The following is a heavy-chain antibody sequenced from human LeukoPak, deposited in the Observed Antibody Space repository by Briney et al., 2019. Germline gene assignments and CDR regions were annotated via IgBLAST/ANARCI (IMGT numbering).Heavy chain of an antibody. J-gene: IGHJ6*02. CDR1: GFTFSDYW. CDR2: IKQDGSDK. Sequence: PGGSLRLSCTASGFTFSDYWMTWFRQAPGKGPEWVAKIKQDGSDKYHVDSVKGRFTISRDNAKNALFLQVSSLRPEDTAVYYCARGEFAWIQGSYGLNVWGQGTTVTVSS. D-gene: IGHD5-18*01. V-gene: IGHV3-7*01. CDR3: ARGEFAWIQGSYGLNV.